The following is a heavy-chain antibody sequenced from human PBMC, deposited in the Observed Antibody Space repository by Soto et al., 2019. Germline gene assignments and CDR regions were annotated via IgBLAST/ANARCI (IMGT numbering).Heavy chain of an antibody. Sequence: GGSLRLSWAGSGFTLSDHYIDWVRQAPGKGLEWVGRSRDKPQGYSTAYAASVKGRFTTSRDESKNSAYLQMNSLKTEDTAVYYCVRATYFSDSSGYTRCLDYWGQGTLVTVSS. CDR1: GFTLSDHY. V-gene: IGHV3-72*01. D-gene: IGHD3-22*01. CDR3: VRATYFSDSSGYTRCLDY. CDR2: SRDKPQGYST. J-gene: IGHJ4*02.